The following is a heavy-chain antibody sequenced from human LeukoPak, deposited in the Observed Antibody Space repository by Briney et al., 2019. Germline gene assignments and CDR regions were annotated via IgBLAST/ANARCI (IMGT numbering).Heavy chain of an antibody. D-gene: IGHD1-26*01. CDR1: GILFSACA. CDR3: AKGDSGSYAVDY. V-gene: IGHV3-23*01. CDR2: ISGSGGST. Sequence: PGGPLRLPCAAWGILFSACAMNWLRQAPGKGPEWVSAISGSGGSTYYADSVKGRFTISRDNSKNTVYLQMNSLRAEDTAVYYCAKGDSGSYAVDYWGQGTLVTVSS. J-gene: IGHJ4*02.